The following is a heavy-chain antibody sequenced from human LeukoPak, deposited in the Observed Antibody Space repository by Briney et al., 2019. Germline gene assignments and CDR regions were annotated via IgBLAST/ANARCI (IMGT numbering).Heavy chain of an antibody. J-gene: IGHJ3*02. D-gene: IGHD2-21*01. CDR3: ARDEDTSSDNAFDI. CDR1: GYTFTDYY. V-gene: IGHV1-2*02. Sequence: GASVKVSCKASGYTFTDYYMHWVRHAPGQGLEWMGWINLNSGTTNYAQNFQGRVSMTRDTSIRTAYMVLSGLRSDDTAVYYCARDEDTSSDNAFDIWGQGTMVTVSS. CDR2: INLNSGTT.